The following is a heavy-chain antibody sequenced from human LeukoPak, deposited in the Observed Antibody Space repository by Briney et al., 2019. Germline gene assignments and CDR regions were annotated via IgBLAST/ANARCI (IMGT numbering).Heavy chain of an antibody. V-gene: IGHV4-39*01. CDR1: GGSISSSNYY. J-gene: IGHJ4*02. CDR3: TRHFGSGRDDY. D-gene: IGHD3-10*01. CDR2: IHYSGST. Sequence: PSETLSLTCTVSGGSISSSNYYWGWMRQPPGKGREWIGSIHYSGSTYYNPSLKSRVTVSVDTSKNQFTVNLSSVTAADTAVYYCTRHFGSGRDDYWGQGTLVTVSS.